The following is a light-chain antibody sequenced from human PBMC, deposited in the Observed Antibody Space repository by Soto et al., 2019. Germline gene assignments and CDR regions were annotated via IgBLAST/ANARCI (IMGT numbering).Light chain of an antibody. CDR2: GAS. CDR3: QQYGRSPPT. Sequence: EIVLTQSPATLSLSPGERATLSCRARQSVSSTYLAWYQQKPGQAPRLLIYGASTRATGIPDRFSGSGSGTDFTLTISRLEPEDFAVYHCQQYGRSPPTFGQGTNVDIK. J-gene: IGKJ1*01. CDR1: QSVSSTY. V-gene: IGKV3-20*01.